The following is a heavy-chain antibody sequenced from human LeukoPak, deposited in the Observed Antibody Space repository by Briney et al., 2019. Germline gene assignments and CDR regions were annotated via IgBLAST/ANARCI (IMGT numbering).Heavy chain of an antibody. CDR3: AREVGTPQAFDI. D-gene: IGHD1-26*01. CDR1: GFDFSSNW. J-gene: IGHJ3*02. Sequence: PGGSLRLSCAASGFDFSSNWMHWVRHAPGQGLVWVSRIKGDGISTNYADSVKGRFTISRDIAKNTLYLQMNSLRAEDTGVYYCAREVGTPQAFDIWGQGTMVTVSS. V-gene: IGHV3-74*01. CDR2: IKGDGIST.